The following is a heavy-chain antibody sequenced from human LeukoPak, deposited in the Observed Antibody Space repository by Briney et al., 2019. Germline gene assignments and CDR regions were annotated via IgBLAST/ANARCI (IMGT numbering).Heavy chain of an antibody. Sequence: SETLSLTCTVSGGSISSGDYYWSWLRQPPGTGLEWIGYIYYSGSTYYNPSLKSRVTISVDTSKNQFSLKLSSVTAADTAVYYCASSGYSTEIDYWGQGTLVTVSS. CDR1: GGSISSGDYY. D-gene: IGHD5-18*01. CDR3: ASSGYSTEIDY. V-gene: IGHV4-30-4*01. CDR2: IYYSGST. J-gene: IGHJ4*02.